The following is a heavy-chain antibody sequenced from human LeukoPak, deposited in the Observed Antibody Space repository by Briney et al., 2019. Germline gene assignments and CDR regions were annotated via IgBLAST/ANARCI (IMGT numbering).Heavy chain of an antibody. Sequence: GGSLRLSCAASGFTFSSYGMHWVRQAPGKGLEWVAFIRYDGSNKYYADSVKGRFTISRDNSKNTLYLQMNSLRAEDTAVYYCAKVSRLAGYYFDYWGQGTLVTVSS. CDR1: GFTFSSYG. D-gene: IGHD6-25*01. CDR2: IRYDGSNK. CDR3: AKVSRLAGYYFDY. J-gene: IGHJ4*02. V-gene: IGHV3-30*02.